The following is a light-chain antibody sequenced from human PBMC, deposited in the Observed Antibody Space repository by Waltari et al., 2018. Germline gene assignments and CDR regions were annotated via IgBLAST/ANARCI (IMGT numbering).Light chain of an antibody. J-gene: IGKJ2*01. Sequence: EIVMTQSPGTLSVSPGEKATLSCRASQSVSSNLAWYQQKPGQSPRLLIYGAYTRATGIPARFSGSGSGTDFTLTISSLQSEDFAVYYCQHSDTFGQGTKLEIK. CDR1: QSVSSN. V-gene: IGKV3-15*01. CDR3: QHSDT. CDR2: GAY.